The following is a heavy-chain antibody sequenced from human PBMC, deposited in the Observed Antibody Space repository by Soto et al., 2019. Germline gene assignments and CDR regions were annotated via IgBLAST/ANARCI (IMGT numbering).Heavy chain of an antibody. CDR1: GGAFSSYA. CDR2: NLPLFNIS. J-gene: IGHJ2*01. CDR3: TTTLRAYVSGYCDL. D-gene: IGHD3-10*02. Sequence: QVQLVQSGAEVKKPGSSVKVSCKASGGAFSSYAISWVRQAPGQGLEWMGGNLPLFNISNYAQKFQGRVTITADEPTRTAYMALSILTSEDTAVYYCTTTLRAYVSGYCDLRGSGTIITVSS. V-gene: IGHV1-69*01.